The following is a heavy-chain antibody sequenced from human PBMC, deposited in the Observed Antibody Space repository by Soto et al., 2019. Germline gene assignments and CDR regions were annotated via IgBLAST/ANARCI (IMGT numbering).Heavy chain of an antibody. Sequence: GASVKVSCKASGFTFTSSAVQWVRQARGQRLEWIGWIVVGSGNTNYAQKFQERVTITRDMSTSTAYMELSSLRSEDTAVYYCAAHITIFGVVTLDVWGQGTTVTVSS. J-gene: IGHJ6*02. CDR3: AAHITIFGVVTLDV. V-gene: IGHV1-58*01. CDR1: GFTFTSSA. CDR2: IVVGSGNT. D-gene: IGHD3-3*01.